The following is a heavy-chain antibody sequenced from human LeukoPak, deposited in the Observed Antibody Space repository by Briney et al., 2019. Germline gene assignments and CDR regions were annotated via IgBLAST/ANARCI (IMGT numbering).Heavy chain of an antibody. J-gene: IGHJ4*02. Sequence: PGGSLRLSCAASGFRVRDYGMSWVRQAPGKGLEWVASIKHDGSEKYYVDSVRGRFTISRDNTMNSLYLQMSSLRAEDTAVYYCATDRGWRTSGYYLYYFEYWGQGTLVTFSS. CDR3: ATDRGWRTSGYYLYYFEY. V-gene: IGHV3-7*01. D-gene: IGHD3-3*01. CDR2: IKHDGSEK. CDR1: GFRVRDYG.